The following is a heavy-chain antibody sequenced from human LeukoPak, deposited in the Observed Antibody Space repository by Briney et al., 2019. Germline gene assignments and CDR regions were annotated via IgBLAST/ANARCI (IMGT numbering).Heavy chain of an antibody. J-gene: IGHJ4*02. CDR2: INPSGGST. Sequence: ASVKVSCKASGYTFTSYYMHWVRQAPGQGLEWMGIINPSGGSTSYAQKFQGRVTITADESTSTAYMELSSLRSEDTAVYYCARDQSGWYGYYWGQGTLVTVSS. CDR1: GYTFTSYY. CDR3: ARDQSGWYGYY. V-gene: IGHV1-46*01. D-gene: IGHD6-13*01.